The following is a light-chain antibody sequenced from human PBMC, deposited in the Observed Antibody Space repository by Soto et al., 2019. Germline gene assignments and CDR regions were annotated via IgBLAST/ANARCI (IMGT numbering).Light chain of an antibody. CDR3: QQYYNWPLS. V-gene: IGKV3-15*01. CDR1: QSVSSN. J-gene: IGKJ4*01. CDR2: GAS. Sequence: EIVMTQSPATLSLSPGERATLSCRASQSVSSNLAWYQQKPGQASRLLIYGASTRATGIPARLSGSGYGTEFTLTISSLQSEDFAVYHYQQYYNWPLSYGGGTKVDMK.